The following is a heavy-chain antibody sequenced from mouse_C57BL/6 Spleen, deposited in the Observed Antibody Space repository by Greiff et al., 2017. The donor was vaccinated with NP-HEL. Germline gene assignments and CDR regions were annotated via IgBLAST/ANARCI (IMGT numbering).Heavy chain of an antibody. J-gene: IGHJ3*01. CDR1: GFTFSDYG. CDR3: ARPLTGTGAWFAY. V-gene: IGHV5-17*01. CDR2: ISSGSSTI. D-gene: IGHD4-1*01. Sequence: EVQLQESGGGLVKPGGSLKLSCAASGFTFSDYGMHWVRQAPEKGLEWVAYISSGSSTIYYADTVKGRFTISRDNAKNTLFLQMTSLRSEDTAMYYCARPLTGTGAWFAYWGQGTLVTVSA.